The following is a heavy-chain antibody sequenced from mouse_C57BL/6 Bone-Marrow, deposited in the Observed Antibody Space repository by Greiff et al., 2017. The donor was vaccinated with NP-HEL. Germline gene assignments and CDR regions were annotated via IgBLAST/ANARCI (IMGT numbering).Heavy chain of an antibody. CDR1: GYTFTSYD. Sequence: VMLVESGPELVKPGASVKLSCKASGYTFTSYDINWVKQRPGQGLEWIGWIYPRDGSTKYNEKFKGKATLTVDTSSSTAYMELHSLTSEDSAVYFCARDAGYYLYWYFDVWGTGTTVTVSS. CDR3: ARDAGYYLYWYFDV. CDR2: IYPRDGST. D-gene: IGHD2-3*01. J-gene: IGHJ1*03. V-gene: IGHV1-85*01.